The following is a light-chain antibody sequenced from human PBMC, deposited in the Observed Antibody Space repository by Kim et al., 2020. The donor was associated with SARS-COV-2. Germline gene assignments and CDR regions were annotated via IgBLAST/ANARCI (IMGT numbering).Light chain of an antibody. CDR1: QGIRSW. J-gene: IGKJ1*01. CDR2: DAS. Sequence: ASVGDRVTMTCRASQGIRSWLAWYQQKPGKAPKLLISDASTLQSGVPSRFSGSGSGTEFTLTISSLQPEDFATYYCRQTNTFPWTFGRGTKVDIK. CDR3: RQTNTFPWT. V-gene: IGKV1-12*01.